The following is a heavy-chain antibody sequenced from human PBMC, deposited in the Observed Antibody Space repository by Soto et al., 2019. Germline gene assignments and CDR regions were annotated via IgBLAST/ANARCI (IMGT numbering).Heavy chain of an antibody. J-gene: IGHJ6*02. CDR2: TTPIFCTQ. V-gene: IGHV1-69*06. CDR1: GGTFSTYS. Sequence: GASVKVSCKASGGTFSTYSFSWVRQAPGQGLEWMGGTTPIFCTQNYAQKFQGRGTITADKATSTVYMELSSLRSEDTAVYYCAIEAKTDLPPSYYGMDVWGQGTTVTVSS. D-gene: IGHD2-2*01. CDR3: AIEAKTDLPPSYYGMDV.